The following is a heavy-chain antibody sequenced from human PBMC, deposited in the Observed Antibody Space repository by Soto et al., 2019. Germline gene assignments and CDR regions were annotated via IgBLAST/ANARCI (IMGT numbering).Heavy chain of an antibody. D-gene: IGHD5-12*01. CDR3: ARGYRSRDYYYYYGMDV. V-gene: IGHV3-30-3*01. Sequence: GGSLRLSCAASGFTFSSYAMHWVRQAPGKGLEWVAVISYDGSNKCYADSVKGRFTISRDNSNHTLYLQMTSLRAEDTAVYYCARGYRSRDYYYYYGMDVWGQGTTVTVSS. J-gene: IGHJ6*02. CDR1: GFTFSSYA. CDR2: ISYDGSNK.